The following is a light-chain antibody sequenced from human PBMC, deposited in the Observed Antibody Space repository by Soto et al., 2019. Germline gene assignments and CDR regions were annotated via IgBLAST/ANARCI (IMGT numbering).Light chain of an antibody. CDR3: CSYAGSRTHVL. CDR1: SSDVGSYNL. CDR2: EVS. Sequence: QSALTQPASVSGSPGQSITISCIGTSSDVGSYNLVSWYQQHPGKAPKVLIYEVSERPSGVSNRFSGSKSGNTASLPISGLQAEDEAEYYCCSYAGSRTHVLFGGGTKVTVL. J-gene: IGLJ2*01. V-gene: IGLV2-23*02.